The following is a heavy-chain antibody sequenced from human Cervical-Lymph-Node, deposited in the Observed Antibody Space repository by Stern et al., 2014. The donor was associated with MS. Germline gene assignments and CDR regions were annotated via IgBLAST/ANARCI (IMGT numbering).Heavy chain of an antibody. J-gene: IGHJ4*02. CDR2: IYTSGST. CDR3: ARGGTYYYDTTGYILDN. D-gene: IGHD3-22*01. V-gene: IGHV4-61*02. Sequence: QVQLQESGPGLVKPSQTLSLTCTVSGGSISSGDYYWTWIRQPAGKGLEWIGRIYTSGSTNYSPSLQSRVTISLDTSQNQFSLGLSSVTAADTAVYYCARGGTYYYDTTGYILDNWGQGTLVTVSS. CDR1: GGSISSGDYY.